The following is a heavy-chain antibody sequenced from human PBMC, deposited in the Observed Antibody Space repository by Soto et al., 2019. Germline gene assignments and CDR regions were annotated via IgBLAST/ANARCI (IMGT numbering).Heavy chain of an antibody. CDR1: GYPVTAYY. V-gene: IGHV1-2*02. J-gene: IGHJ3*02. CDR3: PRGGGVGVAGSAAFDM. Sequence: QLHLVQSGAVVKKPGASVTVSCSASGYPVTAYYMHWVRQAPGRGLEWMGGINPATGAAKYTQTFQGRVTMTRDPSMSTGFMGPGGLTSEDTAGFYRPRGGGVGVAGSAAFDMWGQGTLVTVSS. D-gene: IGHD3-3*01. CDR2: INPATGAA.